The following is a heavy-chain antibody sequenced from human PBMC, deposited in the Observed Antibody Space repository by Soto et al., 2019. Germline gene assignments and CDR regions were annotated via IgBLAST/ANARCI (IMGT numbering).Heavy chain of an antibody. CDR3: ARGGYSYGNFDY. D-gene: IGHD5-18*01. Sequence: QVQLQESGPGLVKPSQTLSLTCTVSGGSISSGGYYWSWIRQHPGKGLEWIGYIYYSGSTYYNPALKSRVTISVDTSKNQFSLKLSSVTAADTAVYYCARGGYSYGNFDYWGQGTLVTVSS. V-gene: IGHV4-31*03. CDR2: IYYSGST. CDR1: GGSISSGGYY. J-gene: IGHJ4*02.